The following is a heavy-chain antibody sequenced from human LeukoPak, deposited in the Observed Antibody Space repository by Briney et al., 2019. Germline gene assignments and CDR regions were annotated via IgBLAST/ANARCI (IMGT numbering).Heavy chain of an antibody. D-gene: IGHD6-19*01. V-gene: IGHV1-24*01. CDR1: GYTLTELS. CDR3: ATVAVAGTLNWFDP. J-gene: IGHJ5*02. CDR2: FDPEDGET. Sequence: ASVKVSCKVSGYTLTELSMHWVRQALGKGLEWMGGFDPEDGETIYAQKFQGRVTMTEDTSTDTAYMELSSLRSEDTAVYYCATVAVAGTLNWFDPWGQGTLVTVSS.